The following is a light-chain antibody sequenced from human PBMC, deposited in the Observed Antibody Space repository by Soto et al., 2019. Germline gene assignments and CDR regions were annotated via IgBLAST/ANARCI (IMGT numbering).Light chain of an antibody. CDR1: RGSGDT. Sequence: PSSLPASVRDRVTVTCRVSRGSGDTLAWYQHKPGQTPRLLIYDTSARASGVPARFSGSGSGTDFTLTISSLEPEDFALYYCQQRNSCPPITFAQGTRLEI. V-gene: IGKV3-11*01. J-gene: IGKJ5*01. CDR3: QQRNSCPPIT. CDR2: DTS.